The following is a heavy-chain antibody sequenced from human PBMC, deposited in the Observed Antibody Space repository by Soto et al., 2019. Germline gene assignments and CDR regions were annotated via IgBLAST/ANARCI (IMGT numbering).Heavy chain of an antibody. CDR2: IYYSGST. CDR1: GGSISSYY. CDR3: ATGETRPTRAYFDY. J-gene: IGHJ4*02. V-gene: IGHV4-59*01. Sequence: SETLSLTCTVSGGSISSYYWSWIRQPPGKGLEWIGYIYYSGSTNYNPSLKSRVTISVDTSKNQFSLKLSSVTAADTAVYYCATGETRPTRAYFDYWGQGTLVTVSS.